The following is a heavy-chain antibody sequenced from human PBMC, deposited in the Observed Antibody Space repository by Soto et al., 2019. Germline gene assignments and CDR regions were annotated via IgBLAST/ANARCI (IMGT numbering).Heavy chain of an antibody. Sequence: EVQLVESGGGLVQPGGSLRLSCAASGFTFSNYDMHWVRQVTGRGLEWVSGTVTAGGTYYSGSVKGRFTISRENAKNSLYLQMNSLRAGDTAVYYCARATVATPYYLDYWGQGTLVTVSS. CDR1: GFTFSNYD. J-gene: IGHJ4*02. V-gene: IGHV3-13*04. CDR3: ARATVATPYYLDY. CDR2: TVTAGGT. D-gene: IGHD3-10*01.